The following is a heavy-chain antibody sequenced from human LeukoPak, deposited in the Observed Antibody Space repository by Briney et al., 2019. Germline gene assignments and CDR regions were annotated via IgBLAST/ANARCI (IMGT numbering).Heavy chain of an antibody. CDR1: GFTFDDYA. D-gene: IGHD6-13*01. CDR3: AKDYRSSSWYYFDY. V-gene: IGHV3-9*03. J-gene: IGHJ4*02. CDR2: ISWNSGSI. Sequence: GGSLRLSCAASGFTFDDYAMHWVRQAPGKGLEWVSGISWNSGSIGYADSVKGRFTISRDTAKNSLYLQMNSLRAEDMALYYCAKDYRSSSWYYFDYWGQGTLVTVSS.